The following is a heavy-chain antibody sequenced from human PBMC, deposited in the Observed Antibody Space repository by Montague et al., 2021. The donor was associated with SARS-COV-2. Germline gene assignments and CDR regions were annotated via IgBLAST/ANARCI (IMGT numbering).Heavy chain of an antibody. CDR2: ISYSGGT. Sequence: SDTLSLTCTVSGGSIRSSSHFWGWFRQPPGQRLEWIGTISYSGGTYYSPSLKSRVIISADTSKNQFSLNLRSVTAADTAVYFCGLGRGFAVGNHYYYSYGLDVWGQGTTVTLSS. CDR1: GGSIRSSSHF. D-gene: IGHD3-10*01. V-gene: IGHV4-39*07. J-gene: IGHJ6*02. CDR3: GLGRGFAVGNHYYYSYGLDV.